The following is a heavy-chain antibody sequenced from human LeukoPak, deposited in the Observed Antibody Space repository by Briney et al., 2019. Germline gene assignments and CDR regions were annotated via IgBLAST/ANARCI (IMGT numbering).Heavy chain of an antibody. J-gene: IGHJ6*03. D-gene: IGHD1-26*01. CDR3: ARAYSYYYYYMDV. Sequence: SETLSLTCAVYGGSFSGYYWSWIRQPPGKGLEWIGEINHSGSTNYNPSLKSRVTISVDTSKNQFSLKLSSVTAADTAVYYCARAYSYYYYYMDVWGKGTTVTVSS. CDR1: GGSFSGYY. CDR2: INHSGST. V-gene: IGHV4-34*01.